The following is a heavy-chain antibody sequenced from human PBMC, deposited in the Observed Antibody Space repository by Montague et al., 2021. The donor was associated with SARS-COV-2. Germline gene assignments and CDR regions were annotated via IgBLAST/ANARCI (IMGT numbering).Heavy chain of an antibody. CDR3: ARARGGTSFGVIGAYDGMDI. D-gene: IGHD3-3*01. CDR1: GGSISNYY. V-gene: IGHV4-59*01. Sequence: SETLSLTCTVSGGSISNYYWSWIRQSPGKGLEWIAYMYYSGSTKYNPSLKSRATISVDTSKNQFSLTLSSMTAADTAVYYCARARGGTSFGVIGAYDGMDIWGQGTTVTVSS. CDR2: MYYSGST. J-gene: IGHJ6*02.